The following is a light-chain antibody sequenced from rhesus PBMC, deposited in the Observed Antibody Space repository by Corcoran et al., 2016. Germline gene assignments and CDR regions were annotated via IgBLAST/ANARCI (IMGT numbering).Light chain of an antibody. CDR1: QGISNG. CDR3: QQHDNSPYS. CDR2: GAS. V-gene: IGKV1-69*01. J-gene: IGKJ2*01. Sequence: DIQMTQSPSSLSASVGDRVTITCRASQGISNGLAWYQQKPGKAPKPLTYGASNLETGVPSRFSGSVSGTDFPLTISSLPPEDIATYYCQQHDNSPYSFGQGTKVEIK.